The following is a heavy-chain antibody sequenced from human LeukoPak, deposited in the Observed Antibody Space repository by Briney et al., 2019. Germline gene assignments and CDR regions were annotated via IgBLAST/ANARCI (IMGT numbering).Heavy chain of an antibody. CDR1: GYTFASYG. V-gene: IGHV1-2*02. Sequence: ASVKVSCKASGYTFASYGISWVRPAPGQGHEWMGWINPNSGGTNYAQKLQGRVTMSRDTSISPAYMEHSRLRTDDTAVHVSARVGYGSSWYVAVDCWGQGTLLTVSS. CDR3: ARVGYGSSWYVAVDC. J-gene: IGHJ4*02. CDR2: INPNSGGT. D-gene: IGHD6-13*01.